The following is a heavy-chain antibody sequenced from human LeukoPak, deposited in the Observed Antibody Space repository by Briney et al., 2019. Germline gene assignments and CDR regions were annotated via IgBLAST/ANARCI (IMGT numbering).Heavy chain of an antibody. Sequence: GGSLRLSCAASGFTFDDYSMHWVRQAPGKGLEWVSLISGDGGTTYYAGSVKGRFTISRDNSKNSLYLQMSSLGTEDTALYYCAKHNWNYDSWGQGTLVTVSS. J-gene: IGHJ5*01. CDR1: GFTFDDYS. V-gene: IGHV3-43*02. CDR3: AKHNWNYDS. CDR2: ISGDGGTT. D-gene: IGHD1-1*01.